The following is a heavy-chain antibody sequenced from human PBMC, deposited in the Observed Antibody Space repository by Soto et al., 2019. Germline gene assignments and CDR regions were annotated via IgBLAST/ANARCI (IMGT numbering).Heavy chain of an antibody. CDR3: LAGGGLPRYY. J-gene: IGHJ4*02. CDR2: IYHSGST. CDR1: GGSISSGGYS. V-gene: IGHV4-30-2*01. D-gene: IGHD5-12*01. Sequence: QLQLQESGSGLVKPSQTLSLTCAVSGGSISSGGYSWSWIRQPPGKGLEWIGYIYHSGSTYYNPSRKSRVTISVDRPKNQFTLKLSSVTAANTAVYYCLAGGGLPRYYWGQGTLVTVSS.